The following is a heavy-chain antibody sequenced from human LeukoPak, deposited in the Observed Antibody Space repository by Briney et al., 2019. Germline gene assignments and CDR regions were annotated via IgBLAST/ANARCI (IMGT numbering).Heavy chain of an antibody. V-gene: IGHV1-18*01. CDR1: GYTFTSYG. CDR3: AREGDCSSTSCYVGAYYYGMDV. Sequence: ASVKVSCKASGYTFTSYGISWVHKAPGQGLEGWGGITAYIGKTNYAQKLQGRVTMTTDTSTSTAYMELRSLRSDDTAVYYCAREGDCSSTSCYVGAYYYGMDVWGQGTTVTVSS. J-gene: IGHJ6*02. D-gene: IGHD2-2*01. CDR2: ITAYIGKT.